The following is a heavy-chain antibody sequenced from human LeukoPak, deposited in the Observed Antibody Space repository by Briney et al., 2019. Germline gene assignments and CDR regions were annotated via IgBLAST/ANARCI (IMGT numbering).Heavy chain of an antibody. Sequence: GGSLRLSCAASGFTFSSYAMSWVRQAPGKGLEWVSTISSSGVSTYYADSVKGRFTISRDNSKNTLYLQMNSLRAEDTAVYSCAKVWGGYYFASWGQGTLVTVSS. V-gene: IGHV3-23*01. D-gene: IGHD2-21*01. J-gene: IGHJ4*02. CDR1: GFTFSSYA. CDR2: ISSSGVST. CDR3: AKVWGGYYFAS.